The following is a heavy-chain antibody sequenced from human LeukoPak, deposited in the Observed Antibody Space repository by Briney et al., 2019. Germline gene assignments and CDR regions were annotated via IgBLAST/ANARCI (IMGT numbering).Heavy chain of an antibody. Sequence: PGGSLRRSCAASGFTFSSYSMNWVRQAPGKGLEWVSSISSSSSYIYYADSVKGRFTISRDNAKNSLYLQMNSLRAEDTAVYYCARDLIVATIGCDYWGQGTLVTVSS. D-gene: IGHD5-12*01. J-gene: IGHJ4*02. V-gene: IGHV3-21*01. CDR1: GFTFSSYS. CDR3: ARDLIVATIGCDY. CDR2: ISSSSSYI.